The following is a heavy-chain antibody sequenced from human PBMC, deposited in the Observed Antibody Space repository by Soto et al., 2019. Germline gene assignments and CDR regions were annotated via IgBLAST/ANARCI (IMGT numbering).Heavy chain of an antibody. CDR2: IYYSGST. CDR1: GGSISSYY. CDR3: ARLYCSSTSCWSPIDY. J-gene: IGHJ4*02. Sequence: SETLSLTCTVSGGSISSYYWSWIRQPPGKGLEWIGYIYYSGSTNSNPSLKSRVTISVDTSKNQFSLKLSSVTAADTAVYYCARLYCSSTSCWSPIDYWGQGTLVTVSS. V-gene: IGHV4-59*08. D-gene: IGHD2-2*01.